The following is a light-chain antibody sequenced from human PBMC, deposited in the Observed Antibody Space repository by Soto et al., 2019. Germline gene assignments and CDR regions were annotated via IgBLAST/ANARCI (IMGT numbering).Light chain of an antibody. J-gene: IGKJ1*01. CDR3: QQYNNWPWT. CDR2: DAS. CDR1: QSVSSSD. Sequence: EILLTQSPGTLSLSPGEIATLSCRASQSVSSSDLAWYQQKPGQAPRLLIYDASSRATGIPDRFSGSGSGTDFTLTISRLEPEDFAVYYCQQYNNWPWTFGQGTKVDIK. V-gene: IGKV3-20*01.